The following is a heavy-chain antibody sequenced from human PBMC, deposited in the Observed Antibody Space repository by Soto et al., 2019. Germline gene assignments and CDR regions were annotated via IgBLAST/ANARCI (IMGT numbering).Heavy chain of an antibody. V-gene: IGHV1-69*08. CDR1: GGTFSSYT. CDR3: AREGRPYGMDV. Sequence: QVQLVQSGAEVKKPGSSVKVSCKASGGTFSSYTISWVRQAPGQGLEWMGRIIPILGIANYAQKFQGRVTITADKSTSTAYMELSSLRSEDTAMYYCAREGRPYGMDVWGQGTTVTVSS. D-gene: IGHD2-15*01. J-gene: IGHJ6*02. CDR2: IIPILGIA.